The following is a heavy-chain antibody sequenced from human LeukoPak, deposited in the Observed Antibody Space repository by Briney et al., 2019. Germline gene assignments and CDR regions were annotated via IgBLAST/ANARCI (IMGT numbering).Heavy chain of an antibody. CDR2: TNHSGST. CDR3: ARGRGGYSYGQVDY. D-gene: IGHD5-18*01. V-gene: IGHV4-34*01. J-gene: IGHJ4*02. CDR1: GGSFSGYY. Sequence: SETLSLACAVYGGSFSGYYWSWIRQPPGKGLEWIGETNHSGSTNYNPSLKSRVTISVDTSKNQFSLKLSSVTAADTAVYYCARGRGGYSYGQVDYWGQGTLVTVSS.